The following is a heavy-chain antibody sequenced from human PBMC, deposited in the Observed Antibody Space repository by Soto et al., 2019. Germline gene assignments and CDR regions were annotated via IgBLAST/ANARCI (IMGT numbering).Heavy chain of an antibody. J-gene: IGHJ4*02. CDR3: TTAPRPDY. Sequence: EVQLVESGGGLVKPGGSLRLSCAASGFTFSDDWMNWVRQAPGKGLEWVGRIKSKTDGGTTDYAAPVKGRFTISRDDSKNTLYLQMKSLQTEDAAGYYCTTAPRPDYWGQGTLVTVSS. CDR1: GFTFSDDW. V-gene: IGHV3-15*01. CDR2: IKSKTDGGTT.